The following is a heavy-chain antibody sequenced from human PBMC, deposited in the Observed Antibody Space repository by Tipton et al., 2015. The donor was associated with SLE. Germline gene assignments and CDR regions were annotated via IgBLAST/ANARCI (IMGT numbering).Heavy chain of an antibody. CDR2: INPSGGST. CDR3: ARGGIVVVPAASFDYMDV. Sequence: QSGAEVKKPGASVKVSCKASGYTFTSYYMHWVRQAPGQGLEWMGIINPSGGSTSYAQKFQGRVTMTRDTSTSTVYMELSSLRSEDTAVYCCARGGIVVVPAASFDYMDVWGKGTTVTVSS. V-gene: IGHV1-46*01. J-gene: IGHJ6*03. CDR1: GYTFTSYY. D-gene: IGHD2-2*01.